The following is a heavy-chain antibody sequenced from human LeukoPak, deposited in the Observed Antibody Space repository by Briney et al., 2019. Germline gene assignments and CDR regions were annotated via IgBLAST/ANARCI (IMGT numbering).Heavy chain of an antibody. Sequence: GGSLRLSCAASGFTFSSYSMNWVRQAPGKGLEWVSYISSDTSTIYYADSVKGRFTISRDNAKNSLYLQMNSLRAEDTAVYYCARSPMVRGIIAHFDDWGQGTLVTVSS. J-gene: IGHJ4*02. V-gene: IGHV3-48*01. CDR1: GFTFSSYS. D-gene: IGHD3-10*01. CDR2: ISSDTSTI. CDR3: ARSPMVRGIIAHFDD.